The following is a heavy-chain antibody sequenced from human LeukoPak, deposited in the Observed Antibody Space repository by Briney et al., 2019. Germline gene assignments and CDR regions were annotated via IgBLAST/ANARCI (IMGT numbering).Heavy chain of an antibody. D-gene: IGHD3-22*01. CDR3: ARDSDTRGWRYFGY. CDR1: GFTFSTYG. CDR2: IGSDGSKK. V-gene: IGHV3-30*02. J-gene: IGHJ4*02. Sequence: PGESLRLSCAASGFTFSTYGIHWVRQAPGKGLEWVAFIGSDGSKKYYADSVKGRFTISRDDSRSTLYLQMSGLRSEDSAMYHCARDSDTRGWRYFGYWGQGTLVTVSS.